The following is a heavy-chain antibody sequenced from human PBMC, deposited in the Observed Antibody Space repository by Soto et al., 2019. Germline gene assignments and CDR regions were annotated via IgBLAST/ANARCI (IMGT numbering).Heavy chain of an antibody. CDR2: ISAYNGNT. J-gene: IGHJ6*03. CDR3: ARDQDSSSWYRGIYYYYYMDV. V-gene: IGHV1-18*01. Sequence: VKVSCKASGYTFTSYGISWVRQAPGQGLEWMGWISAYNGNTNYAQKLQGRVTMTTDTSTSTAYMELRSLRSDDTAVYYCARDQDSSSWYRGIYYYYYMDVWGKGTTVTVSS. CDR1: GYTFTSYG. D-gene: IGHD6-13*01.